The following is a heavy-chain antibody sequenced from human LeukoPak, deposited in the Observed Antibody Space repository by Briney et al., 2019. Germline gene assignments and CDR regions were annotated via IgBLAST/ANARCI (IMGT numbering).Heavy chain of an antibody. Sequence: PGGSLRLSCAASGFTFSNYAINCVRQAPGEGLEWGSITFGDVRTAYSDSAMGRSTISRDNSKNTVHLQMDNLRAEDTAVYYCAKDYRPDGFNDIDYWVQGTQVTVPS. D-gene: IGHD5-24*01. CDR1: GFTFSNYA. J-gene: IGHJ4*02. CDR2: TFGDVRT. V-gene: IGHV3-23*01. CDR3: AKDYRPDGFNDIDY.